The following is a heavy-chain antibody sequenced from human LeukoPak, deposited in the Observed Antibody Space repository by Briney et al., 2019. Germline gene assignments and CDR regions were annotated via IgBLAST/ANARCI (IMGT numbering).Heavy chain of an antibody. V-gene: IGHV1-18*01. D-gene: IGHD4-17*01. J-gene: IGHJ4*01. CDR2: ISASDGTT. CDR1: GYSFSIHG. CDR3: ARWGAAVTTHLWH. Sequence: ASVQVSCKASGYSFSIHGITWARQAPGQGLEYLGWISASDGTTNYAQKVQDRVTMTTDTSTSTAYLELRSLRSEDTAVYYCARWGAAVTTHLWHWGHGNLGTVSP.